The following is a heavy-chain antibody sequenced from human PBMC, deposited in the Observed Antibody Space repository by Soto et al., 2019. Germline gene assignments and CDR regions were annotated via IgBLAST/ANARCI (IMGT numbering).Heavy chain of an antibody. Sequence: QLQLQESGPGLVKPSETLSLTCTVSGGSISSSSYYWGWIRQPPGKGLEWIGSIYYSGSTYYNLSLKRRVTISVDTSKNQFSLKLSSVTAADTAVYYCARPGYSSSAGWDYWGQGTLVTVSS. V-gene: IGHV4-39*01. J-gene: IGHJ4*02. CDR1: GGSISSSSYY. CDR3: ARPGYSSSAGWDY. CDR2: IYYSGST. D-gene: IGHD6-6*01.